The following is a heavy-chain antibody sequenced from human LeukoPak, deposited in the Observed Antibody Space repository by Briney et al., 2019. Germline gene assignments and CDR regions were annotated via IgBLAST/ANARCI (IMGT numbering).Heavy chain of an antibody. D-gene: IGHD3-10*01. V-gene: IGHV4-38-2*01. J-gene: IGHJ4*02. CDR2: VYHTGST. CDR1: GYSISRGYY. Sequence: SETLSLTCAVSGYSISRGYYWALIRQPPGKGLEWIGTVYHTGSTCYNPSLDSRVTISVDTSKNAFSLNLKSVTAADTAVYYCARAGWIITSGIDYWGQGALVTVSS. CDR3: ARAGWIITSGIDY.